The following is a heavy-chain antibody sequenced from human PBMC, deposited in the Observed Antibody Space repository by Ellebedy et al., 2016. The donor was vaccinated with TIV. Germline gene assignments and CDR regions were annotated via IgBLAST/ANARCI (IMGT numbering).Heavy chain of an antibody. CDR1: GFTFSTYW. CDR2: IKKDGSEK. Sequence: PGGSLRLSCAASGFTFSTYWMAWVRQAPGKGLEWVANIKKDGSEKNYVDSVKGRFTISRDNAKNSLFLQMNSLRAEDTAVYYCASWFGGENYWGQGTLVTVSS. V-gene: IGHV3-7*03. J-gene: IGHJ4*02. D-gene: IGHD3-10*01. CDR3: ASWFGGENY.